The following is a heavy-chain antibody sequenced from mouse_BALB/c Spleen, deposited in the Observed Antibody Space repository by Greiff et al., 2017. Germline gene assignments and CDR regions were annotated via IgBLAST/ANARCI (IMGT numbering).Heavy chain of an antibody. Sequence: VQLQQSGPELVKPGASVKISCKASGYSFTGYFMNWVKQSHGKSLEWIGRINPYNGDTFYNQKFKGKATLTADKSSSTAYMQLSSLTSENSAVYFCARDYGNYGGAMDYWGQGTSVTVSS. CDR2: INPYNGDT. V-gene: IGHV1-20*01. D-gene: IGHD2-1*01. J-gene: IGHJ4*01. CDR1: GYSFTGYF. CDR3: ARDYGNYGGAMDY.